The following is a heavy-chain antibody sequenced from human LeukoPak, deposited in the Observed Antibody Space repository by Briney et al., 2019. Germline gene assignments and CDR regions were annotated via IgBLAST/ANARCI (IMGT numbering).Heavy chain of an antibody. D-gene: IGHD6-13*01. CDR1: GGSMSSYY. V-gene: IGHV4-4*07. CDR3: ARGGRAAASTNWFDP. J-gene: IGHJ5*02. CDR2: IHTSGST. Sequence: SETLSLTCTVSGGSMSSYYWSWIRQPAGKGLEWIGRIHTSGSTNYNPSLKSRVTMSVDTSKNQLSLKLRSGTAADTAVYFCARGGRAAASTNWFDPWGQGTLVTVSS.